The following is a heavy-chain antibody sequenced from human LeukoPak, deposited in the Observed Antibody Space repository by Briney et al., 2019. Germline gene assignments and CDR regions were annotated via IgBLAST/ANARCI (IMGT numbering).Heavy chain of an antibody. D-gene: IGHD4-11*01. J-gene: IGHJ5*02. CDR2: MNPNSGNT. Sequence: ASVKVSCKASGYTFTSYGISWVRQAPGQGLEWMGWMNPNSGNTGYAQKFQGRVTITRNTSISTAYMELSSLRSEDTAVYYCARGTPYSLLTAWGQGTLVTVSS. V-gene: IGHV1-8*03. CDR1: GYTFTSYG. CDR3: ARGTPYSLLTA.